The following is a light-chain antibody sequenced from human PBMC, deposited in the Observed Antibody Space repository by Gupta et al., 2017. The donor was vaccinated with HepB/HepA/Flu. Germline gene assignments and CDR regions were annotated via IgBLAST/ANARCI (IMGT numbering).Light chain of an antibody. J-gene: IGKJ1*01. CDR1: QSISIY. CDR2: AAS. CDR3: QQSYRTPT. Sequence: DIQMTQSPSSMSASVGYKITITCRASQSISIYLNWYQQKPGKAPKLLIYAASTLQSGVPSRFSGSGSGTDFTLTVKSLQPEDVATYFCQQSYRTPTFGQGTKVEIK. V-gene: IGKV1-39*01.